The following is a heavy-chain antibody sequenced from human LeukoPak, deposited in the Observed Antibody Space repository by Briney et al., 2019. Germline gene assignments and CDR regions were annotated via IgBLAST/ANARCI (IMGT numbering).Heavy chain of an antibody. V-gene: IGHV3-7*01. D-gene: IGHD2-2*02. J-gene: IGHJ4*02. CDR1: GFTFSDYW. CDR3: ARYTRPFDY. Sequence: TGGSLRLSCAASGFTFSDYWMSWVRQAPGKGLEWVATIKKDGSQKYYVDSVKGRFTISRDNAKNSLYLQMNSLRAEDSAVYYCARYTRPFDYWGQGTLVTVSS. CDR2: IKKDGSQK.